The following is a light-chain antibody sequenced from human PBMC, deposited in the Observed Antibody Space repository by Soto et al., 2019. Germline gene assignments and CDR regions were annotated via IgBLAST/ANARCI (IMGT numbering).Light chain of an antibody. CDR1: QSISND. J-gene: IGKJ5*01. CDR3: QQYNAWPLT. Sequence: EVVMTQSPTLSVSPGEGATLSCRASQSISNDLAWYQQKPGQAPRLLIYAASTRATGIPARFSGSGSGTEFTLTMSSLLSEDFAVYYCQQYNAWPLTFGQGTRLEI. V-gene: IGKV3-15*01. CDR2: AAS.